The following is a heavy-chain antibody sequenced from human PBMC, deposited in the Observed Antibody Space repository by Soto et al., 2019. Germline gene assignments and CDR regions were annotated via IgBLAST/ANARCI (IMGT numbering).Heavy chain of an antibody. V-gene: IGHV4-59*12. CDR2: FYYSGTN. CDR1: GGSISSYY. J-gene: IGHJ2*01. Sequence: QMQLQESGPGLVKPSEILSLTCTVSGGSISSYYWSWIRQPPGKGLEWIGYFYYSGTNNYNPSLKSRVTISGDTSKNQFSLKLTSVTAADTAVYYCARGIYGVVGHFDLWGRGTLVTVSS. D-gene: IGHD2-8*01. CDR3: ARGIYGVVGHFDL.